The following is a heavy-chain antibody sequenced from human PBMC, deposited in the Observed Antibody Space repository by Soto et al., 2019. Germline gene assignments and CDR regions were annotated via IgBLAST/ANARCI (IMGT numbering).Heavy chain of an antibody. Sequence: QLQLQESGPGLVRPSETLSLICTVSGGSITRNDHYWGWIRQSPGKGLEWIGDVKSSGSTNYNLSLKSRVSRAVETSKDQFSLKMKSVTAADTAVYYCARLGSSGWYQGSYFDYWGQGTLVTVSS. CDR1: GGSITRNDHY. CDR3: ARLGSSGWYQGSYFDY. V-gene: IGHV4-39*01. CDR2: VKSSGST. J-gene: IGHJ4*02. D-gene: IGHD6-19*01.